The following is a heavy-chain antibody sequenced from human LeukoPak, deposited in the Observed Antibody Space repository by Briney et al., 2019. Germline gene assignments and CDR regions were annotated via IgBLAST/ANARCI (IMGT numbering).Heavy chain of an antibody. CDR1: GYTFTSYY. CDR2: INTSGGIT. CDR3: ARDGPRIAALGEDFDY. V-gene: IGHV1-46*01. Sequence: GSVKVSCKASGYTFTSYYMHWVRQAPGQGLEWMGIINTSGGITSYAQKFQGRVTMTRDTSTSTVYMELSSLRSEDTAVYYCARDGPRIAALGEDFDYWGQGTLVTVSS. D-gene: IGHD6-6*01. J-gene: IGHJ4*02.